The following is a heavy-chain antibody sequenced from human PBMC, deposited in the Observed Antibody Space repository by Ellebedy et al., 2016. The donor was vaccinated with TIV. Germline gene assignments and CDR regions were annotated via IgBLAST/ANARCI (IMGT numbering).Heavy chain of an antibody. D-gene: IGHD2-8*02. CDR2: VTASGAAT. CDR1: GFTLTTFA. Sequence: PGGSLRLSCTVSGFTLTTFAMNWVRQAPGKGLEWVSAVTASGAATYYADSVKGRFTVSRDTSQNILFLQMTSLRAADTAVYYCAKGPITGVGLLSSLDNWGQGTLVTVSS. CDR3: AKGPITGVGLLSSLDN. V-gene: IGHV3-23*01. J-gene: IGHJ4*02.